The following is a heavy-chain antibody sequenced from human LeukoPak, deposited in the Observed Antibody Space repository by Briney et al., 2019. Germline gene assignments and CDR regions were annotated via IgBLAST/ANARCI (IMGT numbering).Heavy chain of an antibody. V-gene: IGHV3-30*18. CDR2: ISYDGSNK. J-gene: IGHJ5*02. CDR1: GFTFSSYG. D-gene: IGHD6-19*01. Sequence: GRSLRLSCAASGFTFSSYGMHWVRQAPGKGLEWVAVISYDGSNKYYADSVKGRFTISRDNSKNTLYLQMNGLRAEDTAVYYCAKDHSSGWMMSWGQGTLVTVSS. CDR3: AKDHSSGWMMS.